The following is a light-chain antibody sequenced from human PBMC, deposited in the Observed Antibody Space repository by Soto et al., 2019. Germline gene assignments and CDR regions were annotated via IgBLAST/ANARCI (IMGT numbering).Light chain of an antibody. CDR2: GDN. Sequence: LTQPHSVSESPGKTVTISCTRSSGSIASNYVQWYQQRPGGSPTTVIYGDNQRPSGVPDRFSGSIDSSSNTASLTISGLKTGDEADYYCQSYATSSVVFGGGTKLTVL. CDR1: SGSIASNY. V-gene: IGLV6-57*01. CDR3: QSYATSSVV. J-gene: IGLJ2*01.